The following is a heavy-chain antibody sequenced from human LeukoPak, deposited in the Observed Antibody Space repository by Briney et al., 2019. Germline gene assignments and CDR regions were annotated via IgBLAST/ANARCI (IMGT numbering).Heavy chain of an antibody. CDR1: GGSISSSSYY. CDR3: ATVLVGATTHLFDY. D-gene: IGHD1-26*01. V-gene: IGHV4-39*01. CDR2: IYYSGST. Sequence: SETLSLTCTVSGGSISSSSYYWGWIRQPPGKGLEWIGSIYYSGSTYYNPSLKSRVTISVDTSKNQFSLKLSSVTAADTAVYYCATVLVGATTHLFDYWGQGTLVTVSS. J-gene: IGHJ4*02.